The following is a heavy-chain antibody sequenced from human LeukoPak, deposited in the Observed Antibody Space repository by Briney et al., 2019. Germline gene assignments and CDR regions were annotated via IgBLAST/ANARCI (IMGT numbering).Heavy chain of an antibody. CDR1: GGSISSGSYY. D-gene: IGHD2-2*01. Sequence: SETLSLTCTVSGGSISSGSYYWSWIRQPAGKGLEWIGRIYTSGSTNYNPSLKSRVTISVDTSKNQFSLKLSSVTAADTAVYYCARAVRVAGAAATNWFDPWGQGTLVTVSS. J-gene: IGHJ5*02. CDR3: ARAVRVAGAAATNWFDP. CDR2: IYTSGST. V-gene: IGHV4-61*02.